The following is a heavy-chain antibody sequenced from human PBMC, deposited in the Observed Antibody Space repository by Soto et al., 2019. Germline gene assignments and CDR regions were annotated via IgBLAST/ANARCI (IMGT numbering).Heavy chain of an antibody. V-gene: IGHV1-18*04. Sequence: GASVKVSCKASGYTFTSYGISWVRQAPGQGLEWMGWISAYNGNTNYAQKLQGRVTMTTDTSTSTAYMELRSLRSDDTAVYYCARDTPIVVVPAAIVALFGHYYGMDVWGQGTTVTVSS. CDR3: ARDTPIVVVPAAIVALFGHYYGMDV. CDR2: ISAYNGNT. J-gene: IGHJ6*02. CDR1: GYTFTSYG. D-gene: IGHD2-2*01.